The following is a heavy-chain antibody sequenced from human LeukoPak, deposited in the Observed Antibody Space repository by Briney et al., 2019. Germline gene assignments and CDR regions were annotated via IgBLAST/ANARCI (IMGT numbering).Heavy chain of an antibody. V-gene: IGHV3-23*01. CDR1: GFTFSNYA. J-gene: IGHJ4*02. D-gene: IGHD2-15*01. CDR3: AKRRGHCSAGTCYSLLGDFES. CDR2: LSGSGGNT. Sequence: QPGGSLRLSCAASGFTFSNYAMSWVRQAPGKGLEWVSGLSGSGGNTYYADSVKGRFTISRDNSENTLYLQMNSLRAEDTALYYCAKRRGHCSAGTCYSLLGDFESWGQGTLVTVSS.